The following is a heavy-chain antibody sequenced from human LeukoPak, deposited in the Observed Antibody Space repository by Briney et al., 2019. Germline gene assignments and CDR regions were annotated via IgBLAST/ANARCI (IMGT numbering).Heavy chain of an antibody. CDR3: ARDGEVGVGRWFDP. J-gene: IGHJ5*02. CDR2: ISGSGGST. CDR1: GFTFSSYG. D-gene: IGHD1-26*01. Sequence: PGGTLRLSCAASGFTFSSYGMSWARQAPGKGLEWVSAISGSGGSTYYADSVKGRFTISRDNSKNTLYLQMNSLRAEDTAVYYCARDGEVGVGRWFDPWGQGTLVTVSS. V-gene: IGHV3-23*01.